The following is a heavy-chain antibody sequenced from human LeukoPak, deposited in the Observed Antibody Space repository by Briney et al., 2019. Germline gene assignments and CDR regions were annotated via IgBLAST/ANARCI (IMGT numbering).Heavy chain of an antibody. V-gene: IGHV1-69*13. CDR1: VGTINTYA. Sequence: GASVEVSCKPSVGTINTYAFTWGPQTPGQGLEWMGKVIPVFGTTTYAQTFQGRLTITADESTNTVRIELSVVTSEETGISYCSRVGYCSDVKCHPVRPRISFDYYTEVWGKGNTVRVSS. J-gene: IGHJ6*03. CDR2: VIPVFGTT. D-gene: IGHD2-15*01. CDR3: SRVGYCSDVKCHPVRPRISFDYYTEV.